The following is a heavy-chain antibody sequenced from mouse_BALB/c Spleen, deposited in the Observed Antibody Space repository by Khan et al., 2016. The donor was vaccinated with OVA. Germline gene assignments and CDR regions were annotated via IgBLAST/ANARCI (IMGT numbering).Heavy chain of an antibody. CDR3: TSGWFPFAY. Sequence: LQQSGSELVRPGASVKLSCKASGYTFTSYWMHWVKQRHGQGLEWIGNINPGSGSTNNDEKFKSKGTLTVDTSSSTAYMHLSSLTSEDSAVYYCTSGWFPFAYWGQGTLVTVSA. D-gene: IGHD2-3*01. CDR2: INPGSGST. J-gene: IGHJ3*01. CDR1: GYTFTSYW. V-gene: IGHV1S22*01.